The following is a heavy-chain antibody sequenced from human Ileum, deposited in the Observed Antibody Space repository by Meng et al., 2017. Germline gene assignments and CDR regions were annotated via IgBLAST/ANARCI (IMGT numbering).Heavy chain of an antibody. CDR1: GGSVSSDGFQ. V-gene: IGHV4-61*08. J-gene: IGHJ4*02. CDR2: AST. Sequence: QVQLPGSGPGLGRPAETLSLICTVSGGSVSSDGFQWGWVRQPPGKGLEWIGYASTNYNPSLKSRVTISLDTSKNQFSLELSSVTAADTAVYYCARDHWGSLDYWGQGILVTVSS. CDR3: ARDHWGSLDY. D-gene: IGHD7-27*01.